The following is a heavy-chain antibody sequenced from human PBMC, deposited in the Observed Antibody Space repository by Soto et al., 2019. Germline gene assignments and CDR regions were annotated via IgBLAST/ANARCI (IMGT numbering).Heavy chain of an antibody. V-gene: IGHV4-31*11. CDR1: GAYMRNDYYY. J-gene: IGHJ4*02. Sequence: QVQLQESGPGLVKPSQTLSLTCAVSGAYMRNDYYYWSWVRQKPGKDLEWIGHMHHSGRTHYNPSLRSRVAISVDTSKNQFSLYLNSVTAADTAVYYCARGVEVSLDYFDSWGQGTPVTVSS. CDR3: ARGVEVSLDYFDS. D-gene: IGHD2-15*01. CDR2: MHHSGRT.